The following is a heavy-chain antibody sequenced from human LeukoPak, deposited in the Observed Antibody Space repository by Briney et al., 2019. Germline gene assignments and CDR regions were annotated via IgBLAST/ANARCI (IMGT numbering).Heavy chain of an antibody. V-gene: IGHV3-23*01. CDR1: GFPFSDYA. J-gene: IGHJ4*02. CDR2: ISNSGGRT. D-gene: IGHD2-21*01. Sequence: GGSLRLSCAASGFPFSDYAMSWVRQAPGKGLEWVSTISNSGGRTYYADSVKGRFTISRDNSKNTLYLQMNSLRAEDTAIYYCAKGPGKLVVVVSTFDYWGQGTLVTVSA. CDR3: AKGPGKLVVVVSTFDY.